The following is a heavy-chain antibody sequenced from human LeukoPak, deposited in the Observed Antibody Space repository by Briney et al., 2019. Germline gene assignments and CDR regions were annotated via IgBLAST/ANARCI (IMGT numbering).Heavy chain of an antibody. CDR1: GFTFNTYA. Sequence: GGSLRLSCAASGFTFNTYAMHWVRQAPGKGLVWVSHIKNDGTTTSYADSVKGRFTISRDNAKNTLYLQMNSLRDEDTAVYYCARARYDYRLPVDPWGQGTLVTVSS. CDR2: IKNDGTTT. V-gene: IGHV3-74*01. J-gene: IGHJ5*02. D-gene: IGHD5-12*01. CDR3: ARARYDYRLPVDP.